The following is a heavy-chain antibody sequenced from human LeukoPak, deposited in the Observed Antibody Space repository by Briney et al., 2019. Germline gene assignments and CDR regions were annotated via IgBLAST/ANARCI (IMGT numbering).Heavy chain of an antibody. V-gene: IGHV3-21*01. D-gene: IGHD5-24*01. CDR1: GFTFSSYS. J-gene: IGHJ3*02. Sequence: PGGSLRLSCAAYGFTFSSYSMNWVRQAPGKGLEWVSSISSSSSYIYYADSVKGRFTISRDNAKNSLYLQMNSLRAEDTAVYYCARDRRDGYNSHDAFDIWGQGTMVTVSS. CDR3: ARDRRDGYNSHDAFDI. CDR2: ISSSSSYI.